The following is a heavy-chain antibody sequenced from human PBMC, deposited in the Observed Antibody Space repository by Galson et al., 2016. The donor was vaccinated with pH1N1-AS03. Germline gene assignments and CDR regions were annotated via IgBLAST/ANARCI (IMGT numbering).Heavy chain of an antibody. CDR1: GYSFPSYW. CDR2: IDPSDSYT. V-gene: IGHV5-10-1*01. Sequence: QSGAEVKKPGESLRISCQGSGYSFPSYWINWVRQMPGKGLEWMGRIDPSDSYTNYSPSFQGHVTFSTDKSISTAYLQWNSLKASDTAMYYCARLMFRGRQNSGNAFDIWGQGTMATVSP. D-gene: IGHD3-10*01. CDR3: ARLMFRGRQNSGNAFDI. J-gene: IGHJ3*02.